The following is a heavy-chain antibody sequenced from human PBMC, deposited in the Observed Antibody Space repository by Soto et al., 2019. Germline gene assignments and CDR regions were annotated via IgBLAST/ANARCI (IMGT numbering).Heavy chain of an antibody. CDR2: ISYDGSNK. V-gene: IGHV3-30-3*01. CDR3: ARAHYDSSGYYYTDY. Sequence: GGSLRLSCAASGFTFSSYAMHWVRQAPGKGLEWVAVISYDGSNKYYADSVKGRFTISRDNSKNTLYLQMNSLRAEDTAVYYCARAHYDSSGYYYTDYWGQGTLVTVCS. J-gene: IGHJ4*02. CDR1: GFTFSSYA. D-gene: IGHD3-22*01.